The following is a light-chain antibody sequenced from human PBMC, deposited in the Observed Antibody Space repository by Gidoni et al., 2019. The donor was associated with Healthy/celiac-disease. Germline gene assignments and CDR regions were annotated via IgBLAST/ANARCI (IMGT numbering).Light chain of an antibody. CDR3: QAWASSTAGVV. J-gene: IGLJ2*01. V-gene: IGLV3-1*01. Sequence: SYELTQPPSVTVAPGQPASITCSGDQLGDKYACWYQQKPGPSPVLVIYQDSKRPSGSPERFSGSNSGNTATLTISGTQAMDEADYYCQAWASSTAGVVFGGGTKLTVL. CDR2: QDS. CDR1: QLGDKY.